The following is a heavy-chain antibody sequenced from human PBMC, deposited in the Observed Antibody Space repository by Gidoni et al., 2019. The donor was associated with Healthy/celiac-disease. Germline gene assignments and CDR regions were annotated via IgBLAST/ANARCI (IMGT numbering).Heavy chain of an antibody. CDR2: SNWNGGST. CDR1: GFTLDDYG. Sequence: EVQLVESGGGVVRPGGSLRLSCAASGFTLDDYGMSWVRQAPGKGLEWVSGSNWNGGSTGYADSVKGRFTISRDNAKNSLYLQMNSLRAEDTALYYCARGRNWNYEGAFDYWGQGTLVTVSS. CDR3: ARGRNWNYEGAFDY. J-gene: IGHJ4*02. V-gene: IGHV3-20*04. D-gene: IGHD1-7*01.